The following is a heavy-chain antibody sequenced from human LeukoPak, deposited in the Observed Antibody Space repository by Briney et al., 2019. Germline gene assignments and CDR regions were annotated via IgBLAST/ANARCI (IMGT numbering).Heavy chain of an antibody. CDR3: ARRDYYDSSGYYWDY. CDR1: GGTFSSYA. J-gene: IGHJ4*02. D-gene: IGHD3-22*01. V-gene: IGHV1-69*04. CDR2: IIAIFGIA. Sequence: SVKVSCKASGGTFSSYAISWVRQAPGQGLEWRGRIIAIFGIANYAQRFQGRVTITADKSTRPGYMELSSLTSEPTAVYYCARRDYYDSSGYYWDYWGQGTLVTVSS.